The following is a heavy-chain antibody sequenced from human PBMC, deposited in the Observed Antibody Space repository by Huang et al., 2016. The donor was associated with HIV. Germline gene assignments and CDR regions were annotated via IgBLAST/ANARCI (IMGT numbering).Heavy chain of an antibody. V-gene: IGHV3-53*02. CDR1: GFTASANY. D-gene: IGHD3-16*01. CDR2: VYSDGNT. Sequence: EVQLVETGGGLIQPGGSLKLSCAASGFTASANYMSWVRQAPGKGLEWVAIVYSDGNTFYADSVKGRFIISRDNSKNTMYLQMTSLRAEDTAVYYCAKIGGSDYYYYYYMDVWGKGATVTVSS. J-gene: IGHJ6*03. CDR3: AKIGGSDYYYYYYMDV.